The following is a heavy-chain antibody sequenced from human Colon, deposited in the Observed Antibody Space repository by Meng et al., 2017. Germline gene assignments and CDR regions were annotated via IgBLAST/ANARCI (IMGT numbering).Heavy chain of an antibody. Sequence: ASVKVSCKASGYTFTSYGISWVRQAPGQGLEWMGWISAYNGNTNYAQKLQGRVTMTTDTSTSTAYMELRSLRSDDTAVYYCARDHYDSSGYYLRGWFDPWGQGTLVT. D-gene: IGHD3-22*01. J-gene: IGHJ5*02. CDR2: ISAYNGNT. CDR1: GYTFTSYG. CDR3: ARDHYDSSGYYLRGWFDP. V-gene: IGHV1-18*01.